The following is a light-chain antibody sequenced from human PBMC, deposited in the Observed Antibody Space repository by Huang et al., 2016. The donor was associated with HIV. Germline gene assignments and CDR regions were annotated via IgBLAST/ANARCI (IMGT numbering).Light chain of an antibody. CDR1: QSIINF. CDR2: DAS. Sequence: EIVLTQSPATLSLSPGERATLSFRASQSIINFLAWYQQKPGQAPRHLIYDASNRATGIPARCSGSWSGTDFTLTISSLEPEDFAVYYCQQRGDWPLTFGGGTKVEI. V-gene: IGKV3-11*01. CDR3: QQRGDWPLT. J-gene: IGKJ4*01.